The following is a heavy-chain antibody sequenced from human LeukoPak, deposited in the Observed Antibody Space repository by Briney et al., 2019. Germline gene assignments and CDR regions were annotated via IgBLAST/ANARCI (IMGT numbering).Heavy chain of an antibody. CDR3: ARVAYYDILTGYYKPFDY. CDR1: GFTFSSYS. V-gene: IGHV3-21*01. D-gene: IGHD3-9*01. Sequence: GGSLRLSCATSGFTFSSYSMNWVRQAPGKGLEWVSSISSSSSYIYYADSVKGRFTISRDNAKNSLYLQMNSLRAEDTAVYYCARVAYYDILTGYYKPFDYWGQGTLVTVSS. J-gene: IGHJ4*02. CDR2: ISSSSSYI.